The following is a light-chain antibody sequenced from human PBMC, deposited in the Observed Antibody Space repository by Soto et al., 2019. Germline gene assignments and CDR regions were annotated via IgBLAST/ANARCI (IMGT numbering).Light chain of an antibody. J-gene: IGKJ3*01. V-gene: IGKV1-39*01. Sequence: DIQMTQSPSSLSASVGDRVTIACRASQSIRSYINWYQQKPGKAPKLLIYGESDLESGVPSRFSGSGSGRDFTLTINGLQPEDFATYFCQQSFDIPITFGPGTKVDI. CDR2: GES. CDR1: QSIRSY. CDR3: QQSFDIPIT.